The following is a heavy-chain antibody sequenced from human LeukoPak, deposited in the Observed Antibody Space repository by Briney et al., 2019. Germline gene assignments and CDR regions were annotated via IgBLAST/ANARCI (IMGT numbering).Heavy chain of an antibody. CDR1: GYTFTSNY. J-gene: IGHJ6*02. Sequence: ASVKVSCKASGYTFTSNYIHWVRQAPGQGLEWMGGIIPIFGTANYAQKFQGRVTITADESTSTAYMELSSLRSEDTAVYYCAREGTIFGVVGYYYYYGMDVWGQGTTVTVSS. D-gene: IGHD3-3*01. CDR3: AREGTIFGVVGYYYYYGMDV. CDR2: IIPIFGTA. V-gene: IGHV1-69*13.